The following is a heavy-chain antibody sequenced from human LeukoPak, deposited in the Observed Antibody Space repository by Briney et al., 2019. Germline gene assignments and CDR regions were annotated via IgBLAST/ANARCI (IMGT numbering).Heavy chain of an antibody. J-gene: IGHJ4*02. CDR2: ISRSGDSK. D-gene: IGHD4-23*01. CDR3: ARAKTAVVTPGVDY. Sequence: GGSLRLSCAASGFTFSTFAISWVRQAPGRGLEWVSAISRSGDSKYYADSVKGRFTISRNNFKNAVDRQRNSRREEETAIYYCARAKTAVVTPGVDYWGQGTLVTVSS. CDR1: GFTFSTFA. V-gene: IGHV3-23*01.